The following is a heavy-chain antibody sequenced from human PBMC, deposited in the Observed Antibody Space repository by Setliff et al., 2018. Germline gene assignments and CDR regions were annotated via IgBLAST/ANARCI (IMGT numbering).Heavy chain of an antibody. J-gene: IGHJ6*03. D-gene: IGHD6-19*01. CDR1: GDSISSGNW. CDR3: VRTDYSDGRYSMDV. V-gene: IGHV4-4*02. Sequence: PSETLSLTCAVSGDSISSGNWWSWVRQPPEKGLEWIGEINHSGNTNYNPSLKSRVTISVDKSTNQFSLKLNSVTAADTAVYYCVRTDYSDGRYSMDVWGKGTPVTVSS. CDR2: INHSGNT.